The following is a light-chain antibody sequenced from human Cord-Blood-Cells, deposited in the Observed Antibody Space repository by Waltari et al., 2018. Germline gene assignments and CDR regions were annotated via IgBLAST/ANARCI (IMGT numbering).Light chain of an antibody. V-gene: IGKV1-39*01. J-gene: IGKJ4*01. Sequence: IQMTQSPSSLSASVGERVTITSRASQSISSYLNWYQQKPGKAPKLLIYAASSLQSGVPSRFSGSGSGTDFTLTISSLQPEDFATYYCQQSYSTPLTFGGGTKVDIK. CDR1: QSISSY. CDR2: AAS. CDR3: QQSYSTPLT.